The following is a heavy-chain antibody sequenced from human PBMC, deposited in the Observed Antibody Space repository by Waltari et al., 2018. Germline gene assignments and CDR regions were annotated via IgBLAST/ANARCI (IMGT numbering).Heavy chain of an antibody. CDR2: INPNSGGT. V-gene: IGHV1-2*06. CDR1: GYTFTGSY. Sequence: QVQLVQSGAEVKKPGASVKVSCKASGYTFTGSYMHWVRQAPGQGLEWMGRINPNSGGTNYAQKFQGRVTMTRDTSISTAYMELSRLRSDDTAVYYCARGGRWLQSSSYYFDYWGQGTLVTVSS. D-gene: IGHD5-12*01. J-gene: IGHJ4*02. CDR3: ARGGRWLQSSSYYFDY.